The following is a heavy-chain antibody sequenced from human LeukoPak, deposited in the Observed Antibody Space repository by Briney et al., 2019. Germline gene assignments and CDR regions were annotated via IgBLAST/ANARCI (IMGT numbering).Heavy chain of an antibody. CDR2: LNPSTGAT. D-gene: IGHD1-26*01. J-gene: IGHJ4*02. CDR1: GYTFTGYY. CDR3: AREVGKEGAT. Sequence: ASVKVSCKASGYTFTGYYLHWVRLAPGQGLEWMGWLNPSTGATNSAQRFQGRVTMTRDTSISTAYMELSRLRSDDTAVYYCAREVGKEGATWGQGTLVTVSS. V-gene: IGHV1-2*02.